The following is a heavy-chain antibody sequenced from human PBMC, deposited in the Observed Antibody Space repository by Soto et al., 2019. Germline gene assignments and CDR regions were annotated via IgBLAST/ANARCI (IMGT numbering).Heavy chain of an antibody. CDR1: GYTFTGYY. Sequence: GASVKVSCKASGYTFTGYYMHWVRQAPGQGLEWMGWINPNSGGTNYAQKFQGRVTMTRDTSISTAYMELSRLRSDDTAVYYCACSYYDFWSGSRPLYYYGMDVWGQGTTVTVSS. CDR3: ACSYYDFWSGSRPLYYYGMDV. D-gene: IGHD3-3*01. J-gene: IGHJ6*02. V-gene: IGHV1-2*02. CDR2: INPNSGGT.